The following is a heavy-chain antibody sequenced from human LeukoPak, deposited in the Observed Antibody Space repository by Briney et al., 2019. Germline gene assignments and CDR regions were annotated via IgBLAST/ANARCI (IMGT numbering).Heavy chain of an antibody. D-gene: IGHD3-9*01. CDR2: IYYTGST. J-gene: IGHJ5*02. Sequence: SDTLSLTCTVSGGSISYYYWTWIRQSPGKGLEWIGQIYYTGSTYYNPSLGRRVTISLDTYRIQFSLLLTSVPPAATAVYSCARGGTYNDILSFAPWGQGTLVTVS. V-gene: IGHV4-59*07. CDR3: ARGGTYNDILSFAP. CDR1: GGSISYYY.